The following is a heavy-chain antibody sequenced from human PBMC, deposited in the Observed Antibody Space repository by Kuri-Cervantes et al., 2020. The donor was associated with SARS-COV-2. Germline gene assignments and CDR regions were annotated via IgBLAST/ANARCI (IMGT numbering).Heavy chain of an antibody. J-gene: IGHJ4*02. CDR2: IKQDGSGK. Sequence: LSLTCAASGFTFSNYWMSWVRQSPGKGLEWVANIKQDGSGKYYVDSVKGRFIISRDNAKNSLYLQMNSLRAEDTAVYYCARDLSSGLWTFDYWGQGTLVTVSS. V-gene: IGHV3-7*01. CDR1: GFTFSNYW. D-gene: IGHD5-18*01. CDR3: ARDLSSGLWTFDY.